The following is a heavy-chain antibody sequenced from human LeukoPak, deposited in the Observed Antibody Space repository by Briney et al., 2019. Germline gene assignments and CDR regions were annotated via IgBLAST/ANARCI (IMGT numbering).Heavy chain of an antibody. V-gene: IGHV3-15*01. D-gene: IGHD3-3*01. CDR2: IKSKTDGGTT. J-gene: IGHJ4*02. Sequence: AGGSLRLSCAASGFTFSNAWMSWVRQAPGKGLEWVGRIKSKTDGGTTDYAAPVKGRFTISRDDSKNTLYLQMNSLKTEDTAVYYCTTANPRFWSGTIDYWGQGTLVTVSS. CDR1: GFTFSNAW. CDR3: TTANPRFWSGTIDY.